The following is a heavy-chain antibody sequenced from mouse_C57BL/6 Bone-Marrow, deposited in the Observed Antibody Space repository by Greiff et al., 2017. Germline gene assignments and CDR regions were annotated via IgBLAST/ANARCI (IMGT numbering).Heavy chain of an antibody. Sequence: QVQLQQPGAELVMPGASVKLSCKASGYTFTSYWMHWVKQRPGQGLEWIGEIDPSDSYTNYNQKFKGKSTLTVDKSSSTAYMQLSRLTSEDSAVYYCARDYGSRYYFDYWGQGTTLTVSS. CDR2: IDPSDSYT. V-gene: IGHV1-69*01. CDR3: ARDYGSRYYFDY. CDR1: GYTFTSYW. J-gene: IGHJ2*01. D-gene: IGHD1-1*01.